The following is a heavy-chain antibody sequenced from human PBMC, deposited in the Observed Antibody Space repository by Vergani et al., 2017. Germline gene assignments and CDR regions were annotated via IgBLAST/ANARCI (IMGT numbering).Heavy chain of an antibody. D-gene: IGHD3-9*01. V-gene: IGHV1-46*03. CDR3: ARGDYGSLTGYRY. Sequence: QVQVVQSGAAVKKSGASVKVSCKPSGYTFSNYYMHWVRQAPGQGLEWMGIINPSGGHTNYAQKFQGRVTMTRDTSTSTVYMELSSLRPEDTAIYYCARGDYGSLTGYRYWGQGTLVTVSA. CDR2: INPSGGHT. CDR1: GYTFSNYY. J-gene: IGHJ4*02.